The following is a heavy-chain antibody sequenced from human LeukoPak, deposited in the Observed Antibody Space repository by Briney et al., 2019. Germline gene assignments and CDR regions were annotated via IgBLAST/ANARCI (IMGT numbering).Heavy chain of an antibody. CDR2: IYYSGST. CDR3: ARDGDGYNSWFDP. Sequence: SETLSLTCTVSGGSISSYYWSWIRQPPGMGLEWIGYIYYSGSTNYNPSLKSRVTISVDTSKNQFSLKLSSVTAADTAVYYCARDGDGYNSWFDPWGQGTLVTVSS. D-gene: IGHD5-24*01. V-gene: IGHV4-59*01. J-gene: IGHJ5*02. CDR1: GGSISSYY.